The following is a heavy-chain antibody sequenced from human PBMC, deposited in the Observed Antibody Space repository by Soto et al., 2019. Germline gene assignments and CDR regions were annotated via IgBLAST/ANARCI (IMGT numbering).Heavy chain of an antibody. CDR1: GGSISSGDYY. V-gene: IGHV4-30-4*01. Sequence: SETLSLTCTVSGGSISSGDYYWSWIRQPPGKGLEWIGYIYYSGSTYYNPSLKSRVTISVDTSKNQFSLKLSSVTAADTAVYYCARGGITIFGVVIIGPHFDYWGQGTLVTVSS. CDR2: IYYSGST. D-gene: IGHD3-3*01. J-gene: IGHJ4*02. CDR3: ARGGITIFGVVIIGPHFDY.